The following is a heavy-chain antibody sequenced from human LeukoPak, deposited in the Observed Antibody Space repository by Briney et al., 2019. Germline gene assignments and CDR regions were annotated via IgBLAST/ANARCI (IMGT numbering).Heavy chain of an antibody. CDR2: INPNSGGT. J-gene: IGHJ4*02. V-gene: IGHV1-2*02. Sequence: ASVKVSCKASGYTFTGYCMHWVRQAPGQGLEWMGWINPNSGGTNYAQKFRGRVTMTRDTSISTAYMELSRLRSDDTAVYYCATSKFGTPTYFDYWGQGTLVTVSS. CDR3: ATSKFGTPTYFDY. CDR1: GYTFTGYC. D-gene: IGHD3-10*01.